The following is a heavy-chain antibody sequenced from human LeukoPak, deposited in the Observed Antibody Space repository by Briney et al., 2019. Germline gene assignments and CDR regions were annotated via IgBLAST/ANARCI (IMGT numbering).Heavy chain of an antibody. J-gene: IGHJ4*02. CDR1: GDSVSSNSAA. Sequence: SQTLSLTCAISGDSVSSNSAAWNWIRQSPSRGLEWLGRTYYRSKWYNEYAVSVKGRITINPDTSENQFSLHLNSVTPEDTAVYYCARGDNRAPWFDYWGRGTLVTVSS. V-gene: IGHV6-1*01. D-gene: IGHD3-22*01. CDR2: TYYRSKWYN. CDR3: ARGDNRAPWFDY.